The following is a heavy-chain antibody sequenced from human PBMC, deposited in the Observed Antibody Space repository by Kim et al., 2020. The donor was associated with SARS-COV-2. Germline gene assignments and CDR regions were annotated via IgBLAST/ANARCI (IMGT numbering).Heavy chain of an antibody. V-gene: IGHV3-30-3*01. D-gene: IGHD3-9*01. CDR2: ISYDGSNK. CDR1: GFTFSSYA. J-gene: IGHJ6*02. CDR3: ARGRDILTGPYHLYYYYGMEV. Sequence: GGSLRLSCAASGFTFSSYAMHWVRQAPGKGLEWVAVISYDGSNKYYADSVKGRFTISRDNSKNTLYLQMNSLRAEDTAVYYCARGRDILTGPYHLYYYYGMEVWGQGTTV.